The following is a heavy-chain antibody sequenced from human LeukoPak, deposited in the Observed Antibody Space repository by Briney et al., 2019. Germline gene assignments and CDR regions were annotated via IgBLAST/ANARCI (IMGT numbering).Heavy chain of an antibody. J-gene: IGHJ4*02. CDR3: AKGDSGWTPSGY. CDR1: GGSISSSSYY. CDR2: IYYSGST. Sequence: SETLSLTCTVSGGSISSSSYYWGWIRQPPGKGLEWIGSIYYSGSTYYNPSLKSRVTISVDTSKNQFSLKLSSVTAADTAVYYCAKGDSGWTPSGYWGQGTLVTV. V-gene: IGHV4-39*01. D-gene: IGHD6-19*01.